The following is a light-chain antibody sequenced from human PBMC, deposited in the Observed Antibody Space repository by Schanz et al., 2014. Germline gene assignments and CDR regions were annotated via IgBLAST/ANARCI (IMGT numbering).Light chain of an antibody. V-gene: IGLV2-14*03. CDR1: SSDVGGYNY. Sequence: QSALTQPASVSGSPGQSITISCTGTSSDVGGYNYVSWYQQHPGKAPQLMIYDVSNRPSGVSNRFSGFKSGNTASLTISGLQTEDEAHYYCSSYTSSSTLEVFGGGTKLTV. CDR2: DVS. CDR3: SSYTSSSTLEV. J-gene: IGLJ3*02.